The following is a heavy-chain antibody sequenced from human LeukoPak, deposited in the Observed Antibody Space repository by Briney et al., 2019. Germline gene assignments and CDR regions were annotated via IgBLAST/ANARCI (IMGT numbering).Heavy chain of an antibody. CDR3: ARDPYSSSWPWYYYYYYMDV. Sequence: ASVKVSCKASGYTFTSYDINWVRQATGQGLEWMGWISAYNGNTNYAQKLQGRVTMTTDTSTSTAYMELRSLRSDDTAVYYCARDPYSSSWPWYYYYYYMDVWGKGTTVTVSS. V-gene: IGHV1-18*01. J-gene: IGHJ6*03. CDR1: GYTFTSYD. D-gene: IGHD6-13*01. CDR2: ISAYNGNT.